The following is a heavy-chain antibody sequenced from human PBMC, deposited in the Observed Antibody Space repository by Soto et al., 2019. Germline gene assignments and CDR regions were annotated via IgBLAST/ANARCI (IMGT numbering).Heavy chain of an antibody. Sequence: SETLSLTCNVSGGSISNYYWTWIRQSPEKGLEWIGYMYYNGNINYNPSLKRRVTISIDTSKNQFSLTLKSVTAAETAVYYCASGGNWFDPWGQGVLGTVSA. CDR3: ASGGNWFDP. J-gene: IGHJ5*02. V-gene: IGHV4-59*01. CDR2: MYYNGNI. CDR1: GGSISNYY. D-gene: IGHD3-16*01.